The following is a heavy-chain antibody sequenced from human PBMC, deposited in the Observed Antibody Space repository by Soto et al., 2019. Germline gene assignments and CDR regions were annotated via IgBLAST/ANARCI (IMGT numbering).Heavy chain of an antibody. V-gene: IGHV3-30*03. CDR1: GFTFSSYG. D-gene: IGHD1-26*01. CDR3: ARLGGVVGSTLPFDS. CDR2: ISSDGSNT. J-gene: IGHJ4*02. Sequence: GGSLRLSCAASGFTFSSYGMHWVRQAPGKGLEWVAVISSDGSNTYYVDSVEGRFTISRDNSKNTLYLQMNSLRVEDTAVYYCARLGGVVGSTLPFDSWGQGILVTVSS.